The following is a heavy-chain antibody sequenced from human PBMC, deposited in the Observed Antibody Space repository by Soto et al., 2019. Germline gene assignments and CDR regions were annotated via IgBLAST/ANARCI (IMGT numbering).Heavy chain of an antibody. V-gene: IGHV4-34*01. D-gene: IGHD3-10*01. CDR1: GGSFSGYY. J-gene: IGHJ6*02. CDR2: INHSGST. CDR3: ARSYYYGSGSDWYYGMDV. Sequence: PSETLSLTCAVYGGSFSGYYWSWIRQPPGKGLEWIGEINHSGSTNYNPSLKSRVTISVDTSKNQFSLKLSSVTAADPAVYYCARSYYYGSGSDWYYGMDVWGQGTTVTVSS.